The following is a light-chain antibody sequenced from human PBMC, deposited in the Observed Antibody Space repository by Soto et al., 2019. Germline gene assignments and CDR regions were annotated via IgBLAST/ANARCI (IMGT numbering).Light chain of an antibody. CDR3: QQYSIYSRWT. CDR1: QSISNY. V-gene: IGKV1-5*01. J-gene: IGKJ1*01. CDR2: DAS. Sequence: DIQMTQSPSSLSASVGDRVTITCRASQSISNYLNWYQQKPGKAPKLLIYDASSLESGVPSRFSGSGSGTEFTLTISNLQPDDFATYYCQQYSIYSRWTFGQGTKVDIK.